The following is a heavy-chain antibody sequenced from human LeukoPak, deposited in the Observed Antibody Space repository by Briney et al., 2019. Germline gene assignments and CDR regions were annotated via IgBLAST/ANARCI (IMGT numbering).Heavy chain of an antibody. CDR3: ASQDYYDSSGYYRPRYMDV. CDR1: GFTFSSYS. Sequence: KSGGSLRLSCAASGFTFSSYSMNWVRQAPGKGLEWVSSISSSSSYIYYADSVKGRFTISRDNAKNSLYLQMNSLRAEDTAVYYCASQDYYDSSGYYRPRYMDVWGKGTTVTVSS. CDR2: ISSSSSYI. D-gene: IGHD3-22*01. V-gene: IGHV3-21*01. J-gene: IGHJ6*03.